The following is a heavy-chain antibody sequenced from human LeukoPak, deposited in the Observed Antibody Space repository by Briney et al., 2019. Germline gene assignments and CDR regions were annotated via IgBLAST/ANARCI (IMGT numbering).Heavy chain of an antibody. J-gene: IGHJ3*02. CDR2: IYHTGPT. Sequence: SETLSLTCTVSGGSIKPYYWNWIRQSPGKGLQWIGYIYHTGPTNYNPSLKSRVTISLDTSKNQFSLKLTSVTAADTAIYYCARVGGMTTINNDAFDIRGQGTMVTVSS. V-gene: IGHV4-59*01. CDR3: ARVGGMTTINNDAFDI. D-gene: IGHD4-4*01. CDR1: GGSIKPYY.